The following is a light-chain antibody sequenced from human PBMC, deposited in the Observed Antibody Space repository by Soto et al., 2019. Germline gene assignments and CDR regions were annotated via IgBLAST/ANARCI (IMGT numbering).Light chain of an antibody. J-gene: IGKJ2*01. CDR1: QSVSSN. CDR3: QQDNNWPPYT. CDR2: GAS. V-gene: IGKV3-15*01. Sequence: EIVMTQSPATLSVSPGVRATLSCSASQSVSSNLAWYQQKPGQAPSLLIYGASTRATGIPAMFSGSGSGTEFTLTISSLQSEDFALYYWQQDNNWPPYTFGQGTKLEIK.